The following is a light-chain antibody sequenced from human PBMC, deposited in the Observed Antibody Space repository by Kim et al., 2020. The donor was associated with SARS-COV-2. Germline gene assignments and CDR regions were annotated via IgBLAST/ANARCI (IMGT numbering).Light chain of an antibody. CDR2: STS. Sequence: DIQMTQSPSALSASVGDTVTITCRASESVGTLLSWFQQRPGKAPNLLIYSTSTLAAGVPSRFSGSGSVTEFSLTISGLQPDDFATYYCQQSHTYPHTVGGGTKVDIK. J-gene: IGKJ4*01. CDR1: ESVGTL. V-gene: IGKV1-5*03. CDR3: QQSHTYPHT.